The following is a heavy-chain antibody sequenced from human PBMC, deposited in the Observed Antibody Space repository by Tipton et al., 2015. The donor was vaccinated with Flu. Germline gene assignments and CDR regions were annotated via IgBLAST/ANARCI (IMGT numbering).Heavy chain of an antibody. J-gene: IGHJ4*02. CDR2: IYYSGST. CDR3: ARAGGYGYDY. D-gene: IGHD5-18*01. V-gene: IGHV4-39*07. CDR1: GGSISSSSYY. Sequence: LRLSCTVSGGSISSSSYYWGWIRQPPGKGLEWIGSIYYSGSTYYNPSLKSRATISVDTSKNQFSLKLSSVTAADTAVYYCARAGGYGYDYWGQGTLVTVSS.